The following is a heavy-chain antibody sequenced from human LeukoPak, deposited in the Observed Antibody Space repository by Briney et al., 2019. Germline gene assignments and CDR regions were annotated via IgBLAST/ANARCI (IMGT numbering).Heavy chain of an antibody. J-gene: IGHJ4*02. Sequence: GGSLRLSCAASGFTFSSYGMHWVRQAPGKGLEWVAVIWYDGSNKYYADSVKGRFTIPRDNSKNTLYLQMNSLRAEDTAVYYCAKESGLRYPTSLDYWGQGTLVTVSS. CDR2: IWYDGSNK. CDR3: AKESGLRYPTSLDY. D-gene: IGHD4-17*01. V-gene: IGHV3-33*06. CDR1: GFTFSSYG.